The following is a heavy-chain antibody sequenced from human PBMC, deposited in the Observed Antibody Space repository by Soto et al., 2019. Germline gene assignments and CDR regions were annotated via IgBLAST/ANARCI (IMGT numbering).Heavy chain of an antibody. J-gene: IGHJ5*02. D-gene: IGHD3-22*01. CDR1: GGSISSGDHY. Sequence: PSETLSLTCTVSGGSISSGDHYWSWIRQSPGKGLEWIGYIYYSGSTFYNPALKSRVTFSVDTSKNHFSLKLSSVTAADTAVYYCARHKTTMLTVVSAFDPWGQGTRVTVSS. CDR2: IYYSGST. CDR3: ARHKTTMLTVVSAFDP. V-gene: IGHV4-30-4*01.